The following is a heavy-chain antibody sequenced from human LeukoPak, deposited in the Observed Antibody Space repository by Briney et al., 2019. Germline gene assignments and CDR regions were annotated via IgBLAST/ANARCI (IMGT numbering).Heavy chain of an antibody. CDR1: GYTFTSYD. Sequence: ASVKVSCKASGYTFTSYDSNWVRQATGQALDWMGWMKPNSGNTGYAQKFQGRVTMTRNTSISTAYMELSSLRSEDTAVYYCARSKEIPRYYDFWSGYPTPFDYWGQGTLVTVSS. J-gene: IGHJ4*02. V-gene: IGHV1-8*01. CDR3: ARSKEIPRYYDFWSGYPTPFDY. CDR2: MKPNSGNT. D-gene: IGHD3-3*01.